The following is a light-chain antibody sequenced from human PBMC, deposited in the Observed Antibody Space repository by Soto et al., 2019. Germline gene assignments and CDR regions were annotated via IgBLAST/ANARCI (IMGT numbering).Light chain of an antibody. Sequence: EIVLTQSPATLSLSPGERATLSCRASQSVSVYLAWFQQKPGQPPRLLIYDASKRATGIPPRFSGSGSGTDFTLTISSLQPEDFAVYYCHQYDNWWTFGQGTKVDIK. V-gene: IGKV3-11*01. CDR1: QSVSVY. CDR3: HQYDNWWT. CDR2: DAS. J-gene: IGKJ1*01.